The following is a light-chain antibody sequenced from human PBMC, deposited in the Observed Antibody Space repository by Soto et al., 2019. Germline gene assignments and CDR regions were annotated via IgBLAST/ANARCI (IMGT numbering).Light chain of an antibody. Sequence: DIVMTQSPDSLAVSLGERATINCKSSQSVLYSPNNKNYLAWYQQKPGQPPKLLIYWASTRESGVPARFSGSGSGTDFTLTISSLQAEDVAVYYCQQYYSTPQTFGGGTNVEIK. CDR2: WAS. CDR1: QSVLYSPNNKNY. J-gene: IGKJ4*01. V-gene: IGKV4-1*01. CDR3: QQYYSTPQT.